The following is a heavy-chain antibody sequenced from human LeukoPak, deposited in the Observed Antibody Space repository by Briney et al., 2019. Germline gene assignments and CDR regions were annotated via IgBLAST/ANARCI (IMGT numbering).Heavy chain of an antibody. CDR1: GFTFSSYE. Sequence: GGSLRLSCAASGFTFSSYEMNWVRQAPGKGLEGGSYISSSGSTIYYAESVKGRFTISRDYAKNSLYLQINSLRAEDTAVYYCARVGVPAAGHFDLWAQGPLV. CDR2: ISSSGSTI. D-gene: IGHD2-2*01. CDR3: ARVGVPAAGHFDL. J-gene: IGHJ4*02. V-gene: IGHV3-48*03.